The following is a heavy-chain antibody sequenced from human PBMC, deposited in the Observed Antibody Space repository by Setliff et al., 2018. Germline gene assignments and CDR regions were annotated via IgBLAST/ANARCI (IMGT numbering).Heavy chain of an antibody. CDR2: INYLGNT. D-gene: IGHD4-17*01. J-gene: IGHJ5*02. Sequence: NPSETLSLTCTVYGASFSDTYWSWIRQPPGKGLEWIGDINYLGNTNYNPSLKTRVTISVDTSKNQFSLKLSSVTAADTAIYYCARHIFGDYIRWFDPWGQGTLVTVSS. V-gene: IGHV4-34*01. CDR3: ARHIFGDYIRWFDP. CDR1: GASFSDTY.